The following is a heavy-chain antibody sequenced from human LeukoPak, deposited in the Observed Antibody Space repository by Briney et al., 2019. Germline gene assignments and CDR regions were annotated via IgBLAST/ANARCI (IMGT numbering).Heavy chain of an antibody. CDR2: IWYDGSNK. CDR1: GFTFSTSG. V-gene: IGHV3-33*06. CDR3: AKDTGTTSLSNWFDS. D-gene: IGHD2/OR15-2a*01. Sequence: GGSLRLSCAASGFTFSTSGMHWVRQAPGKGLEWVADIWYDGSNKYYVDSVKGRFTISRDNSKNTLYLQMNSLRAEDTAVYYCAKDTGTTSLSNWFDSWGQGTLVTVSS. J-gene: IGHJ5*01.